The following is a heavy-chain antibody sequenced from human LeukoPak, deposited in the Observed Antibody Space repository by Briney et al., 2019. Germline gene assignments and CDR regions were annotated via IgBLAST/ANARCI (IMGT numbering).Heavy chain of an antibody. CDR1: GFTFSSYA. J-gene: IGHJ4*02. D-gene: IGHD4-17*01. Sequence: GGSLRLSCTASGFTFSSYAMTWVRQAPGKGLDWVSSLSGSGGNTYYADSVQGRFTISRDNSKNTLYLEMNSLRAEDTAIYYCAKEALLSYGDYTYVEYWGQGTLVTVSS. V-gene: IGHV3-23*01. CDR3: AKEALLSYGDYTYVEY. CDR2: LSGSGGNT.